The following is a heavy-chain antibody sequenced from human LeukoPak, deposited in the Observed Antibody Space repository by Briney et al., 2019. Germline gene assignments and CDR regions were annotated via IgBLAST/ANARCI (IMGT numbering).Heavy chain of an antibody. D-gene: IGHD3-22*01. J-gene: IGHJ4*02. CDR1: GYTFTSYA. CDR3: ATLGYDSG. CDR2: ISAYNGNT. V-gene: IGHV1-18*01. Sequence: ASVKVSCKASGYTFTSYAIIWVRQAPGQGLEWMGWISAYNGNTNYAQKFQGRVTMTEDTSTDTAYMELSSLRSEDTAVYYCATLGYDSGWGQGTLVTVSS.